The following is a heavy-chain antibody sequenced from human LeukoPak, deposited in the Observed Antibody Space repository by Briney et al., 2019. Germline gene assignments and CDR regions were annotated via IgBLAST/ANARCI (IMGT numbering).Heavy chain of an antibody. CDR2: IFGSGGSA. Sequence: FGSEARYWGPQDPWKKQEWVAGIFGSGGSAHYADSAKGRSTISRDNSKNTVYLQINSLRAEDTAVYYCGKTTTGYSSGQKPAWPVDYWGQGTLVTVSS. CDR3: GKTTTGYSSGQKPAWPVDY. CDR1: FGSEA. V-gene: IGHV3-23*01. D-gene: IGHD6-19*01. J-gene: IGHJ4*02.